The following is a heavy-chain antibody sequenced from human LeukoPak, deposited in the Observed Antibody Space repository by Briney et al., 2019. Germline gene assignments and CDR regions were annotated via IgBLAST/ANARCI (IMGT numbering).Heavy chain of an antibody. CDR3: ARARGDDFWSGYWRYYYYMDV. V-gene: IGHV3-21*01. CDR1: GFTFSSYE. Sequence: GGSLRLSCAASGFTFSSYEMNWVRQAPGKGLEWVSSISSSSSYIYYADSVKGRFTISRDNAKNSLYLHMNGLRAEDTAVYYCARARGDDFWSGYWRYYYYMDVWGKGTTVTVSS. CDR2: ISSSSSYI. J-gene: IGHJ6*03. D-gene: IGHD3-3*01.